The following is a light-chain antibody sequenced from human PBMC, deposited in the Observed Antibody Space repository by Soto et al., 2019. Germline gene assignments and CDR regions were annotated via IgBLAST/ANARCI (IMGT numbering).Light chain of an antibody. V-gene: IGKV3-20*01. CDR1: QSITSSY. Sequence: EIVLTQSPGTLSLSPGERATLSCRASQSITSSYLAWYQQKPGQAPRLLIYGASYRATGIPDRFSGSGSGTDFTLTISRLEPEDFAVYYCQQYGSSPITFGQGTRLEIK. J-gene: IGKJ5*01. CDR3: QQYGSSPIT. CDR2: GAS.